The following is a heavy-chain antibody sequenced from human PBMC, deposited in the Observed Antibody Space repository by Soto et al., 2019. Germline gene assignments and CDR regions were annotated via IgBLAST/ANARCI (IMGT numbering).Heavy chain of an antibody. V-gene: IGHV4-34*01. J-gene: IGHJ4*02. CDR3: ASPSSIAAPYRFDY. CDR2: INHSGST. D-gene: IGHD6-6*01. CDR1: GGSFSGYY. Sequence: SETLSLTCAVYGGSFSGYYWSWIRQPPGKGLEWIGEINHSGSTNYNPSLKSRVTISVDTSKNQFSLKLSSVTAADTAVYYCASPSSIAAPYRFDYWGQGTLVTVSS.